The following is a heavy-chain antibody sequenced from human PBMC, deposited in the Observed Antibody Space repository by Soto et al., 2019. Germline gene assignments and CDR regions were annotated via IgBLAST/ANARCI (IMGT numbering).Heavy chain of an antibody. CDR1: GYTFTSYG. J-gene: IGHJ6*02. CDR3: ARDGFYYYGSGSYPYYYYGMDV. D-gene: IGHD3-10*01. V-gene: IGHV1-18*01. Sequence: ASVKVSCKASGYTFTSYGISWVRQAPGQGLEWIGWISAYNGNTNYAQKLQGRVTMTTDTSTSTAYMELRSLRSDDTAVYYCARDGFYYYGSGSYPYYYYGMDVWGQGTTVTVSS. CDR2: ISAYNGNT.